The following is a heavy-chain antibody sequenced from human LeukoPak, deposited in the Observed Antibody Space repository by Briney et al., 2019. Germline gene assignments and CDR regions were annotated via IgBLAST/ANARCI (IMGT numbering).Heavy chain of an antibody. J-gene: IGHJ5*02. Sequence: SETLSLTCAVYGGSFSGYYWSWIRQPPGKGLEWIGEINHSGSTNYNPSLKSRVTISVDTSKNQFSLKLSSVTAADTAVYYCARSGIYSKGWFDPWGQGTLVTVSS. D-gene: IGHD2-21*01. V-gene: IGHV4-34*01. CDR1: GGSFSGYY. CDR2: INHSGST. CDR3: ARSGIYSKGWFDP.